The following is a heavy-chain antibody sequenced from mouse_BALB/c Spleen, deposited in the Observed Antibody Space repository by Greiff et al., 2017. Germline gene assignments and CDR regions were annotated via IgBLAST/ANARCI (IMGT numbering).Heavy chain of an antibody. CDR3: ARSGTTAPFAY. D-gene: IGHD1-2*01. Sequence: VQLKESGPGLVAPSQSLSITCTVSGFSLTGYGVHWVRQPPGKGLEWLGMIWGDGSTDYNSALISRLSISKDNSKSQVFLKMNSLQTDDTARYYCARSGTTAPFAYWGQGTLVTVSA. CDR2: IWGDGST. V-gene: IGHV2-6-7*01. J-gene: IGHJ3*01. CDR1: GFSLTGYG.